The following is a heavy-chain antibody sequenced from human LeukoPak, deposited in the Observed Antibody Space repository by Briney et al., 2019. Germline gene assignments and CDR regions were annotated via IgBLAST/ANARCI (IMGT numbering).Heavy chain of an antibody. Sequence: SETLPLTSTVSGGSISISGYYWGWIRQPPGKGLEWIASIYYSGSTYYNPSLKSRVTISVDTSKNQLSLKLSSLTAADTAVYYCARHEYSGSYYGLSWFDPWGQGTLVTVSS. CDR1: GGSISISGYY. D-gene: IGHD1-26*01. V-gene: IGHV4-39*01. CDR3: ARHEYSGSYYGLSWFDP. J-gene: IGHJ5*02. CDR2: IYYSGST.